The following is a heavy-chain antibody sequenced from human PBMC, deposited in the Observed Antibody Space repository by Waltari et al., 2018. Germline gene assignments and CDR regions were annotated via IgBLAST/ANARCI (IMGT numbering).Heavy chain of an antibody. CDR2: IYHSGST. D-gene: IGHD3-3*01. CDR1: GYSISSGYY. J-gene: IGHJ6*03. V-gene: IGHV4-38-2*01. CDR3: VRVFRAPGPYYYYMDV. Sequence: QVQLQESGPGLVKPSETLSLTCAVSGYSISSGYYWGWIRQPPGKGLEWIGSIYHSGSTYSTPSLKSRVTISVDTSKNQFSLKLSAVTAADTAVYYCVRVFRAPGPYYYYMDVWGKGTTVTVSS.